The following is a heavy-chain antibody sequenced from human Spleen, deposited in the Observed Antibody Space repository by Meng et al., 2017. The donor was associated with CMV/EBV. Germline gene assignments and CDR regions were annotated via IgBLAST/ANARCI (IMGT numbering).Heavy chain of an antibody. CDR1: GYTFTNFY. Sequence: ASVKVSCKASGYTFTNFYMHWVRQAPGQGLEWMGIINPSGGSTTYAQKFQGRVTMTRDTSTSTVYMELSSLRSDDTAVYYCARVGSSLWFDLDYWGQGTLVTVSS. V-gene: IGHV1-46*01. D-gene: IGHD2-2*01. J-gene: IGHJ4*02. CDR2: INPSGGST. CDR3: ARVGSSLWFDLDY.